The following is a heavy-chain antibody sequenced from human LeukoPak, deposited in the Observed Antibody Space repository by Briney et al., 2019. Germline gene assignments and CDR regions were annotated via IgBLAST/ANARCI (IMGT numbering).Heavy chain of an antibody. CDR3: ARDGDDFWSGYSYYFDY. D-gene: IGHD3-3*01. V-gene: IGHV3-66*01. CDR2: IYSGGST. Sequence: HPGGSLRLSCAASGFTVSSNYMSWVRQAPGKGLEWVSVIYSGGSTYYADSVKGRFTISRDNAKNSLYLQMNSLRAEDTAVYYCARDGDDFWSGYSYYFDYWGQGTLVTVSS. J-gene: IGHJ4*02. CDR1: GFTVSSNY.